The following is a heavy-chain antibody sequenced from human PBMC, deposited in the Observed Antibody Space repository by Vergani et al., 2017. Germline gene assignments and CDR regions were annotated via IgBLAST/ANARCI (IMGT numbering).Heavy chain of an antibody. D-gene: IGHD6-13*01. V-gene: IGHV3-23*01. Sequence: EVQLLESGGGLVQPGGSLRLSCAASGFTFSSYAMSWVRQAPGKGLEWVSAISGSGGSTYYADSVKGRFTISRENSKNTLYLQMNSLRAEDTAVYYCAKDLHDPYSSSWYIDYWGQGTLVTVSS. CDR3: AKDLHDPYSSSWYIDY. CDR2: ISGSGGST. J-gene: IGHJ4*02. CDR1: GFTFSSYA.